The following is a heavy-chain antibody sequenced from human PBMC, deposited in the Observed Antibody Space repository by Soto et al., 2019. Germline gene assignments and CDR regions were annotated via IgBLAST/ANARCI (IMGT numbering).Heavy chain of an antibody. J-gene: IGHJ4*02. V-gene: IGHV1-69*01. CDR3: ARDWDSGNRGGFDY. D-gene: IGHD2-15*01. CDR2: IIPIFGTA. Sequence: QVQLVQSGAEVKKPGSSVKVSCKASGGTFSSYAISWVRQAPGQGLEWMGGIIPIFGTANYAQKFQGRVTITADESTSTAYMELSSLRSEDTAVYYCARDWDSGNRGGFDYWGQGTLVTVSS. CDR1: GGTFSSYA.